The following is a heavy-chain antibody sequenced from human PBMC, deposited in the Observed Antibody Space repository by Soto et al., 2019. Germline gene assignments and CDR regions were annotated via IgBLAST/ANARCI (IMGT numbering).Heavy chain of an antibody. D-gene: IGHD3-10*01. CDR1: RGSVSSATYY. CDR2: IYYSGST. V-gene: IGHV4-61*01. CDR3: ARTRDNIINYYYALDV. Sequence: SETLSLTCSVSRGSVSSATYYWNWMRQPPGKPLEWIGYIYYSGSTNYNPSLKSRVTISLDTSNDWFSLRLSSVTAADTAVYYCARTRDNIINYYYALDVWGPGTTVTVSS. J-gene: IGHJ6*02.